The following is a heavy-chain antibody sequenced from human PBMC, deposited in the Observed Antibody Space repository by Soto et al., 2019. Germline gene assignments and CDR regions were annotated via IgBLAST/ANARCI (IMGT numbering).Heavy chain of an antibody. CDR1: GFTFSSYG. Sequence: GGSLRLSCAASGFTFSSYGMHWVRQAPGKGLEWVAVISYDGSNKYYADSVKGRFTISRDNSKNTLYLQMNSLRAEDTAVYYCAKAGIAVAGVYYYYGMDAWGQGTTVTVSS. J-gene: IGHJ6*02. CDR2: ISYDGSNK. CDR3: AKAGIAVAGVYYYYGMDA. D-gene: IGHD6-19*01. V-gene: IGHV3-30*18.